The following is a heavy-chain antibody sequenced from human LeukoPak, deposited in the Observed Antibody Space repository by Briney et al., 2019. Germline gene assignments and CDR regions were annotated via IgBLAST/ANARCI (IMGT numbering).Heavy chain of an antibody. CDR3: AKDLIAPRSVGSSEKLDY. CDR1: GFTFSLYA. V-gene: IGHV3-23*01. J-gene: IGHJ4*02. D-gene: IGHD3-10*01. Sequence: PGGSLRLSCAASGFTFSLYAMSWVRQAPGKGLEWVSSIFGSGIDTQYADSVKGRFTISRDNSKNTLYLEMNSLRPEDTAIYYCAKDLIAPRSVGSSEKLDYWGQGTLVTVSS. CDR2: IFGSGIDT.